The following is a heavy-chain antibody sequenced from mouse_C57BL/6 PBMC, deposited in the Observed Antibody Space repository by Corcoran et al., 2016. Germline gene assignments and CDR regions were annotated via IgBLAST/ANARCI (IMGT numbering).Heavy chain of an antibody. CDR2: ISYDGSN. CDR3: ARERAAQATGAY. D-gene: IGHD3-2*02. CDR1: GYSITSGYY. Sequence: DVQLQESGPGLVKPSQSLSLTCSVTGYSITSGYYWNWIRQFPGNKLEWMGYISYDGSNNYNPSLKNRISITRDTSKNQFFLKLNSVTTEDTATYYCARERAAQATGAYWGQGTLVTVSA. J-gene: IGHJ3*01. V-gene: IGHV3-6*01.